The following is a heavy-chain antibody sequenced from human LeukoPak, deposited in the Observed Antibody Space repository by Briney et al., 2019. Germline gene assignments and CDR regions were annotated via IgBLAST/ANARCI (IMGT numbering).Heavy chain of an antibody. J-gene: IGHJ4*02. Sequence: GGSLRLSCATSGFNFDRYTIHWVRQAPGKGLEWVSLAGWAGGTTYYSDSVRGRFTISRDSGKNSVYLQMNSLTTDNTAFYFCAKELDTMFFDYWGQGALVTVSS. D-gene: IGHD5-18*01. CDR2: AGWAGGTT. CDR3: AKELDTMFFDY. V-gene: IGHV3-43*01. CDR1: GFNFDRYT.